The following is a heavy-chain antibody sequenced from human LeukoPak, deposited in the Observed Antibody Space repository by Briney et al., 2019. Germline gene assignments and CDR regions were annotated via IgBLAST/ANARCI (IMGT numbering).Heavy chain of an antibody. CDR1: GGSISSYY. CDR3: AREAVADVHDAFDI. V-gene: IGHV4-4*07. Sequence: SETLSLTCTDSGGSISSYYWSWIRQPAGKGLEWIGRIYTSGSTNYNPSLKSRVTMSVDTSKNQFSLKLSSVTAADTAVYYCAREAVADVHDAFDIWGQGTMVTVSS. J-gene: IGHJ3*02. CDR2: IYTSGST. D-gene: IGHD6-19*01.